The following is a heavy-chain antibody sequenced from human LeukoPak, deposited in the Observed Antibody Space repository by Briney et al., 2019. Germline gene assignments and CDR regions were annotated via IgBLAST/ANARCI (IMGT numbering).Heavy chain of an antibody. CDR3: ASGDYYYYYMDV. J-gene: IGHJ6*03. CDR1: GFTFSGST. Sequence: PGGSLRLSCAASGFTFSGSTMNWVRQAPGKGLEWVSFISTSSSYIYYADSVRGRFTISRDNAKNSLYLQMNSLRAEDTAVYYCASGDYYYYYMDVWGKGTTVTVSS. V-gene: IGHV3-21*01. D-gene: IGHD3-10*01. CDR2: ISTSSSYI.